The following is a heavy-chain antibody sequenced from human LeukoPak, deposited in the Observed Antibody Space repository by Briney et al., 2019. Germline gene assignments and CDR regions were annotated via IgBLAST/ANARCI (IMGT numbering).Heavy chain of an antibody. Sequence: QPGGSLRLSCAASGFTFSIYAMSWVRQAPGKGLEWISYIGSSSSPIYYADSVKGRFTISRDNAKNSLYLQMSSLRDEDTAVYYCARVLRLYGYYFDSWGQGTLVTVSS. CDR2: IGSSSSPI. CDR1: GFTFSIYA. V-gene: IGHV3-48*02. J-gene: IGHJ4*02. D-gene: IGHD5-18*01. CDR3: ARVLRLYGYYFDS.